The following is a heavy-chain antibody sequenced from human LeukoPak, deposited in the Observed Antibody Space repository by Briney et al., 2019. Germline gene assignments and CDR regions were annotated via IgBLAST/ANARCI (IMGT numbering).Heavy chain of an antibody. Sequence: SETLSLTCAVSGGSLSSSNWWSWVRQPPGKGLEWIGEIFHSGSTNYNPSLKSRVTILVDKSKNQFSLKLSSVTAADTAVYYCAREPKQQPNFIQGYAFDIWGQGTMVTVSS. V-gene: IGHV4-4*02. J-gene: IGHJ3*02. CDR3: AREPKQQPNFIQGYAFDI. CDR1: GGSLSSSNW. D-gene: IGHD6-13*01. CDR2: IFHSGST.